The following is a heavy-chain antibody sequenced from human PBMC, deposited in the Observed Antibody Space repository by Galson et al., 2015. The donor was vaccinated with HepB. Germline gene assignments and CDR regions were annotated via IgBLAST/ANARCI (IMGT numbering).Heavy chain of an antibody. Sequence: SVKVSCKASGYTFTKYGMHWVRQAPGQRLEWMGWINAGNGNTKYSQKFQGRVTVTRDTSASTAYMELSSLRSEDTAVYYCARPPYDSRGYIAILDYWGQGTLVTVSS. CDR2: INAGNGNT. D-gene: IGHD3-22*01. J-gene: IGHJ4*02. CDR3: ARPPYDSRGYIAILDY. CDR1: GYTFTKYG. V-gene: IGHV1-3*01.